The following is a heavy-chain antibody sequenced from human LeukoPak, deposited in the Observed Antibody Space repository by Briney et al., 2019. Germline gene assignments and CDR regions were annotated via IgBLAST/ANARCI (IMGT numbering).Heavy chain of an antibody. D-gene: IGHD4-23*01. Sequence: PSETLSLTCTVSGYSISSGYDWGWIRQPPGKGLEWIGSIYYRRTTYYNPSLKSRVTISIDTSENQFSLKLSSVTAADTAVYYCARGGGWFDPWGQGTLVTVSS. CDR3: ARGGGWFDP. CDR2: IYYRRTT. V-gene: IGHV4-38-2*02. J-gene: IGHJ5*02. CDR1: GYSISSGYD.